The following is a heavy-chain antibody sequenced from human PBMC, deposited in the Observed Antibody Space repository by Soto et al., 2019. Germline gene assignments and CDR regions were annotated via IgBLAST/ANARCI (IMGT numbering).Heavy chain of an antibody. CDR3: AKDIRAYYYYYMDV. V-gene: IGHV3-9*01. Sequence: GGSLRLSCAASGFTFDDYAVHWVRQAPGKGLEWVSGISWNSGSIGYADSVKGRFTISRDNAKNSLYLQMNSLRAEDTALYYCAKDIRAYYYYYMDVWGKGTTVTVSS. CDR2: ISWNSGSI. J-gene: IGHJ6*03. CDR1: GFTFDDYA.